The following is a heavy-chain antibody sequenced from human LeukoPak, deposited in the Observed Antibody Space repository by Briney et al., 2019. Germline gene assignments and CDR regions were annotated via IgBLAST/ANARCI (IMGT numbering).Heavy chain of an antibody. CDR3: AKGSSGYFVDL. V-gene: IGHV3-23*01. Sequence: GGSLRLSCAASGLIFNNYGLIWVRQARGRGREWVSAISNDGGGTNYADFVKGRFTISRDNSKNTLFLQMNSLRAEDTALYYCAKGSSGYFVDLWGQGTLVTVSS. CDR2: ISNDGGGT. CDR1: GLIFNNYG. J-gene: IGHJ5*02. D-gene: IGHD3-22*01.